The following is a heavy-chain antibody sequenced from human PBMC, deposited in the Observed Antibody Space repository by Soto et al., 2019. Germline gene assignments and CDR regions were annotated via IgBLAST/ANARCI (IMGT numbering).Heavy chain of an antibody. D-gene: IGHD6-19*01. CDR2: ISLYSDGT. J-gene: IGHJ4*02. Sequence: QVQLVQSGGEVKRPGASVKVSCKTSGYTFSNYGITWVRQAPGQPLEWLGWISLYSDGTNYAQKFQGRVSMTTDTSTTTAYMELRSLRSRDTAVYYCARGYTSGWTFDFWGRGTLVTVSS. V-gene: IGHV1-18*01. CDR3: ARGYTSGWTFDF. CDR1: GYTFSNYG.